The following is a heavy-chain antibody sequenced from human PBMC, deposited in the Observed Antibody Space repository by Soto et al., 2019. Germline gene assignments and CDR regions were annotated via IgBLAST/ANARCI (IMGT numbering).Heavy chain of an antibody. CDR1: GYTFTSFD. CDR2: MNPNSGHT. J-gene: IGHJ4*02. CDR3: TRGRNSGDGYNGGGY. Sequence: ASVKVSCKASGYTFTSFDINWVRQATGQGLEWMGWMNPNSGHTGYAQKFQGRVTMTRDTSISTAYMELSSLRYEDTAVHYCTRGRNSGDGYNGGGYWGQGTLVTVSS. D-gene: IGHD1-1*01. V-gene: IGHV1-8*01.